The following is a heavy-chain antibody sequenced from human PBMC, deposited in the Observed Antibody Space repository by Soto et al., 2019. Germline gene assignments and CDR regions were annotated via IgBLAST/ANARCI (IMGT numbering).Heavy chain of an antibody. D-gene: IGHD6-19*01. Sequence: EVQLVESGGGLVQPGRSLRLSCAASGLTFDDYAMNWVRQAPGKGLEWVSGISWNSGSVGYANSVKGRFTISRDNANNSLYLQMNSLRAEYTAFYYCAKDISSGWLDAFDIWGQGTMVTVSS. CDR1: GLTFDDYA. CDR3: AKDISSGWLDAFDI. V-gene: IGHV3-9*01. CDR2: ISWNSGSV. J-gene: IGHJ3*02.